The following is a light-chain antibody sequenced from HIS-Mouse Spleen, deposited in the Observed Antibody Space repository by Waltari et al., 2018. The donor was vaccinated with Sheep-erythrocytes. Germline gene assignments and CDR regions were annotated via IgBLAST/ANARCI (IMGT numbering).Light chain of an antibody. J-gene: IGLJ1*01. Sequence: QSALTQPRSVSVSPGQPVTISCTGTSSDVGGYNYVPWYQQHPGKAPKLMSYDVSKRPSGVPDRFSGSKSGNTASLTISGLQAEDEADYYCCSYAGSYNHVFATGTKVTVL. CDR2: DVS. V-gene: IGLV2-11*01. CDR3: CSYAGSYNHV. CDR1: SSDVGGYNY.